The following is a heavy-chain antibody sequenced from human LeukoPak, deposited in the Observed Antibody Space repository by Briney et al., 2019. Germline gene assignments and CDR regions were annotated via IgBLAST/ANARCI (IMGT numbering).Heavy chain of an antibody. D-gene: IGHD5-12*01. CDR2: IRYDGSNK. V-gene: IGHV3-30*02. Sequence: GGFLSLSCAASGFTFSSYGMHWVRPAPGKGLEWVAFIRYDGSNKYYADSVKGRLTISRDNSKNTLYLQMNSLRAEDTAVYYCAKGGRGYSGYDLDYWGQGTLVTVSS. CDR1: GFTFSSYG. CDR3: AKGGRGYSGYDLDY. J-gene: IGHJ4*02.